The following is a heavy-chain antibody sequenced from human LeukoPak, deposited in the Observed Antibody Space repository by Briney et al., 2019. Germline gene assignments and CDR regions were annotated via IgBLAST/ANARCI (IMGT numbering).Heavy chain of an antibody. J-gene: IGHJ4*02. CDR3: ARSTGHIMVRGVSRFDY. CDR2: INHSGST. D-gene: IGHD3-10*01. CDR1: DGSISGTGFY. V-gene: IGHV4-39*07. Sequence: SETLSLTCTVRTVSDGSISGTGFYWGWIRQPPGKGLEWIGEINHSGSTNYNPSLKSRVTISVDTSKNQFSLKLSSVTAADTAVYYCARSTGHIMVRGVSRFDYWGQGTLVTVSS.